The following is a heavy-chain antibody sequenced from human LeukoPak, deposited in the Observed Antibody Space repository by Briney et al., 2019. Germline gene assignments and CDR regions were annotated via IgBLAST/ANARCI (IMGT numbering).Heavy chain of an antibody. CDR3: AKDLYSAGDSFFLGPNDY. D-gene: IGHD5-24*01. Sequence: GGSLRLSCAASGLTFSSYAMSWVRQAPGKGLEWVAVISYDGSNKYYADSVKGRFTISRDNSKNTLYLQMNSLRAEDTAVYYCAKDLYSAGDSFFLGPNDYWGQGTLVTVSS. CDR2: ISYDGSNK. CDR1: GLTFSSYA. J-gene: IGHJ4*02. V-gene: IGHV3-30-3*01.